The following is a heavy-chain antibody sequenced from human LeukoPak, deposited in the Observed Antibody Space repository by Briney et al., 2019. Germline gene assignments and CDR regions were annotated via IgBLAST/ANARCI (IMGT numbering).Heavy chain of an antibody. CDR2: ISSGGGTM. D-gene: IGHD5-12*01. V-gene: IGHV3-48*03. Sequence: QSGGSLRLSCTASGFTFSSYEMNWVRQAPGKRLEWVADISSGGGTMYYADSVKGRFTISRDNAGNSPFLQMNSLRAEDTAVYYCARNSGHDVYDYWGQGTLVTVSS. CDR3: ARNSGHDVYDY. J-gene: IGHJ4*02. CDR1: GFTFSSYE.